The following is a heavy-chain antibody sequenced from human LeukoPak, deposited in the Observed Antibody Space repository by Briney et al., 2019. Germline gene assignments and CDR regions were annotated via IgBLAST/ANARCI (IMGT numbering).Heavy chain of an antibody. D-gene: IGHD3-16*01. CDR3: ARAGISGNWGSPRPLDY. CDR1: GYTFTGYY. CDR2: INPNSGGT. J-gene: IGHJ4*02. V-gene: IGHV1-2*02. Sequence: ASVKVSCKASGYTFTGYYMHWVRQAPGQGLEWMGWINPNSGGTNYAQKFQGRVTMTRDTSISTAYMELSRLRSDDTAVYYCARAGISGNWGSPRPLDYWGQGTLVTVSS.